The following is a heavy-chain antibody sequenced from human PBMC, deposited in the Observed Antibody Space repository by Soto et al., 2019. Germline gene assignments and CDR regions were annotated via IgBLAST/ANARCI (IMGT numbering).Heavy chain of an antibody. Sequence: ASVKVSCKASGYTFTSYGISWVRQAPGQGLEWMGWISAYNGNTNYAQKLQGRVTMTTDTSTSTAYMELRSLRSDDTAVYYCARESFVVVPAAVTPPDYWGQGTLVTVSS. J-gene: IGHJ4*02. CDR1: GYTFTSYG. V-gene: IGHV1-18*01. D-gene: IGHD2-2*01. CDR3: ARESFVVVPAAVTPPDY. CDR2: ISAYNGNT.